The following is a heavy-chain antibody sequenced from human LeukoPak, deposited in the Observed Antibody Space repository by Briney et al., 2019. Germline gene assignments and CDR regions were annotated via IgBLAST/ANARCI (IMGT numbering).Heavy chain of an antibody. Sequence: SETLSLTCAVSGYSISSGYYWGWIRQPPGKGLEWIGEINHSGSTNYNPSLKSRVTISVDTSKNQFSLKLSSVTAADTAVYYCARNYGYGYPYYFDYWGQGTLVTVSS. CDR3: ARNYGYGYPYYFDY. V-gene: IGHV4-38-2*01. CDR1: GYSISSGYY. CDR2: INHSGST. J-gene: IGHJ4*02. D-gene: IGHD5-18*01.